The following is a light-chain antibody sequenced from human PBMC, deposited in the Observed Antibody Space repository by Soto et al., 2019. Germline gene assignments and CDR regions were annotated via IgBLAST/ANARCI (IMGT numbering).Light chain of an antibody. J-gene: IGKJ1*01. V-gene: IGKV3-20*01. Sequence: EIALTQSPGTLSLSPGERATLSCRASQSVSSSYLALYQQKPGQATRLMIVGAASRATGIPDRFSGSGSGTDFTLTISRLEPEDFAVYYCQQYGSSLLTFGRGTKVDIK. CDR1: QSVSSSY. CDR3: QQYGSSLLT. CDR2: GAA.